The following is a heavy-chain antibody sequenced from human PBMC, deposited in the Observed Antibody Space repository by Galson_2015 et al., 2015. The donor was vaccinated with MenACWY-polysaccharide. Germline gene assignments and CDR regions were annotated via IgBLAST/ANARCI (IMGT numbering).Heavy chain of an antibody. CDR3: ARILYY. CDR1: GFTFSNYW. Sequence: SLRLSCAASGFTFSNYWMSWVRQSPGKGLEWVANIKQDGSKKNYVGSVKGRFTISGDNAKNTLYLQMNSLRVEDTAVYYCARILYYWGQGTLVTVSP. J-gene: IGHJ4*02. V-gene: IGHV3-7*01. CDR2: IKQDGSKK.